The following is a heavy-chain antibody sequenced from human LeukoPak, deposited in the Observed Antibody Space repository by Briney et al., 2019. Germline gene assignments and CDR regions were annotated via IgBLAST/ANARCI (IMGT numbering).Heavy chain of an antibody. V-gene: IGHV1-18*01. D-gene: IGHD6-19*01. Sequence: GASVKVSCKASGYTFTSYGISCVRQAPGQGLEWMGWISAYNGNTNYAQKLQGRVTMTTDTSTSTAYMELRSLRSDETAVYYCARDGSSGWYVDLDYWGQGTLVTVSS. CDR1: GYTFTSYG. CDR2: ISAYNGNT. CDR3: ARDGSSGWYVDLDY. J-gene: IGHJ4*02.